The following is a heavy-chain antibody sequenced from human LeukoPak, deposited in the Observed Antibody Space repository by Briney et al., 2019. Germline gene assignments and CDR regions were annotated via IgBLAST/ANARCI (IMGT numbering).Heavy chain of an antibody. CDR3: ARGGEPSVLRYFDWLRGFDY. V-gene: IGHV3-30*04. D-gene: IGHD3-9*01. Sequence: GGSLRLSCAASGFTFSSYAMHWVRQAPGKGLEWVAVISYDGSNKYYADSVKGRFTISRDNSKNTLYLQTNSLRAEDTAVYYCARGGEPSVLRYFDWLRGFDYWGQGTLVTVSS. CDR1: GFTFSSYA. CDR2: ISYDGSNK. J-gene: IGHJ4*02.